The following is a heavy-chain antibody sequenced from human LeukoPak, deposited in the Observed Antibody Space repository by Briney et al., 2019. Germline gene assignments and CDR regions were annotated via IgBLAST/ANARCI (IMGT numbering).Heavy chain of an antibody. Sequence: GGSLRLSCAASGFTFSSYAMNWVGQAPGKGLEWLSAISGSGGSTYYTDSVEGRFTISRDNSKNTLYLQMNSLRVEDTAVYYCARSYRIVWELLDYWGQGTLVTVSS. J-gene: IGHJ4*02. D-gene: IGHD1-26*01. V-gene: IGHV3-23*01. CDR1: GFTFSSYA. CDR3: ARSYRIVWELLDY. CDR2: ISGSGGST.